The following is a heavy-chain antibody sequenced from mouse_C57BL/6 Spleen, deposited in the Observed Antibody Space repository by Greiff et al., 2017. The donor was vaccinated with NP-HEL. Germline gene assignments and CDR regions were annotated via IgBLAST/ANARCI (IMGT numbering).Heavy chain of an antibody. CDR1: GFTFSSYA. J-gene: IGHJ2*01. CDR2: ISDGGSYT. CDR3: ARDRAGVDY. V-gene: IGHV5-4*01. Sequence: EVKVVESGGGLVKPGGSLKLSCAASGFTFSSYAMSWVRQTPEKRLEWVATISDGGSYTYYPDNVKGRFTISRDNAKNNLYLQMSHLKSEDTAMYYCARDRAGVDYWGQGTTLTVSS. D-gene: IGHD3-3*01.